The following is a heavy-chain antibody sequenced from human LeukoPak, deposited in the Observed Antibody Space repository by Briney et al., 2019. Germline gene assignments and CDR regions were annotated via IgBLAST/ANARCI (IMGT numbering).Heavy chain of an antibody. Sequence: ASVKVSCKVSGYTLTELSMHWVRQAPGKGLEWMGGFDPEDGETIYAQKSQGRVTMTEDTSTDTAYMELSSLRSEDTAVYYCATKGPYGDYQHFQHWGQGTLVTVSS. CDR2: FDPEDGET. CDR1: GYTLTELS. CDR3: ATKGPYGDYQHFQH. J-gene: IGHJ1*01. D-gene: IGHD4-17*01. V-gene: IGHV1-24*01.